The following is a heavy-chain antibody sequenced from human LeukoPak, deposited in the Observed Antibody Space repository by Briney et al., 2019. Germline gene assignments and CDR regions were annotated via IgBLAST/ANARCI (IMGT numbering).Heavy chain of an antibody. V-gene: IGHV3-7*03. J-gene: IGHJ6*03. CDR3: ARQITMIVVVIPTVYMDV. D-gene: IGHD3-22*01. Sequence: GGSLRLSCAASGFTFSSYWMSWVRQAPGKGLEWVANIKQDGSEKYYVDSVKGRFTISRDNAKNSLYLQMNSLRAEDTALYYCARQITMIVVVIPTVYMDVWGKGTTVTVSS. CDR1: GFTFSSYW. CDR2: IKQDGSEK.